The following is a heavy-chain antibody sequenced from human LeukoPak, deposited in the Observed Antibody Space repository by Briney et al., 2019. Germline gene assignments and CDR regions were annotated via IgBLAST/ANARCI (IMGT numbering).Heavy chain of an antibody. J-gene: IGHJ4*02. CDR3: ARQANGGCSGGSCYEIDY. Sequence: GESLKISCKGSGYSFTSYWIGWVRQMPGKGLEWMGIIYPGDSDTRYSPSFQGQVTISADKSISTAYLQWSSLKASDTAMYYCARQANGGCSGGSCYEIDYWGQGTLVTVSS. CDR1: GYSFTSYW. V-gene: IGHV5-51*01. D-gene: IGHD2-15*01. CDR2: IYPGDSDT.